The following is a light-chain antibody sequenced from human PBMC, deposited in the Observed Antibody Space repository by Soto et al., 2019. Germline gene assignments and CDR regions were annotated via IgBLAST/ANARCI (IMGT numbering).Light chain of an antibody. J-gene: IGLJ1*01. CDR3: SSYTSSSTGV. CDR1: SSDVCGYNY. V-gene: IGLV2-14*01. CDR2: EVN. Sequence: GASSDVCGYNYFSWYQQHPGKAPKLMIYEVNYRPSGVSNRFSGSKSGNTASLTISGLQAEDGADYYCSSYTSSSTGVFGTGTRSPS.